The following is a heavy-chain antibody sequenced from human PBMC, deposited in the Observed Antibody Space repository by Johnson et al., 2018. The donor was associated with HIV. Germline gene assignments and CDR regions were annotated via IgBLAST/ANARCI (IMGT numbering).Heavy chain of an antibody. Sequence: EVQLVESGGGVVQPGKSLRLSCVASGFTFSSFALNWVRQAPGKGLEWVANIKQDGSEKYYVDSVKGRFTIFRDNAKNTLYLQMNSLRAEDTAWYYCARDRGSRKAHAFDIWGQGTMVTVSS. J-gene: IGHJ3*02. CDR3: ARDRGSRKAHAFDI. D-gene: IGHD1-26*01. V-gene: IGHV3-7*05. CDR2: IKQDGSEK. CDR1: GFTFSSFA.